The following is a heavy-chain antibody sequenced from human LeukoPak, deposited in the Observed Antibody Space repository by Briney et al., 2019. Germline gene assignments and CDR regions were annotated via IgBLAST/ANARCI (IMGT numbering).Heavy chain of an antibody. CDR2: INPNSGGT. Sequence: GASVKVSCKASGYTFTGYYMHWVRQAPGQGLEWMGWINPNSGGTNYAQKFQGRVTITRNTSISTAYMELSSLRSEDTAVYYCARGLGASWPFDYWGQGTLVTVSS. D-gene: IGHD6-13*01. CDR3: ARGLGASWPFDY. CDR1: GYTFTGYY. J-gene: IGHJ4*02. V-gene: IGHV1-2*02.